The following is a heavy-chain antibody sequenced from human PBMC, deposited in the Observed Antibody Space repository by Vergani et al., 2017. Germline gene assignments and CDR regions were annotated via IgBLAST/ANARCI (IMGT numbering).Heavy chain of an antibody. J-gene: IGHJ6*03. D-gene: IGHD6-6*01. CDR1: GFTFDDYA. Sequence: EVQLVESGGGLVQPGRSLRLSCAASGFTFDDYAMHWVRQAPGKGLEWVSGISWNSGSIGYADSVKGRFTISRDNAKNSLYLQMNSLRAEDTALYYCARGAQLVYYYYMDVWGKGP. CDR3: ARGAQLVYYYYMDV. V-gene: IGHV3-9*01. CDR2: ISWNSGSI.